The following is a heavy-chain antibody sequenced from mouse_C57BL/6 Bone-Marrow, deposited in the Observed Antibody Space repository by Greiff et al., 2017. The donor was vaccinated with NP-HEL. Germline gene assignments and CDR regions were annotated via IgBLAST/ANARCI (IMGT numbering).Heavy chain of an antibody. CDR1: GFTFSSYA. CDR2: ISSGGDYI. CDR3: TRGSYYGNLYAMDY. D-gene: IGHD2-1*01. J-gene: IGHJ4*01. V-gene: IGHV5-9-1*02. Sequence: DVMLVESGEGLVKPGGSLKLSCAASGFTFSSYAMSWVRQTPEKRLEWVAYISSGGDYIYYADTVKGRFTISRDNARNTLYLQMSSLKSEDTAMYYCTRGSYYGNLYAMDYWGQGTSVTVSS.